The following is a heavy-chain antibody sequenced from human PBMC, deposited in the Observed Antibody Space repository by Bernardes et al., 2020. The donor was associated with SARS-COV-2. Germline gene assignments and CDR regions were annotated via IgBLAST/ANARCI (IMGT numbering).Heavy chain of an antibody. CDR3: ARDMRGSYYGFDY. J-gene: IGHJ4*02. CDR2: IWYDGSNK. CDR1: GFTFSSYG. Sequence: GGSLRLSCAASGFTFSSYGMHWVRQAPGKGLEWVAVIWYDGSNKYYADSVKGRFTISRDNSKNTLYLQMNSLRAEDTAVYFCARDMRGSYYGFDYWGQGTLVTVSS. V-gene: IGHV3-33*01. D-gene: IGHD1-26*01.